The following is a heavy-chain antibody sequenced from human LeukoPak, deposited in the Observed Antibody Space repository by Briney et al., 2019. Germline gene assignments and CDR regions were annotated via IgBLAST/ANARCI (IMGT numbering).Heavy chain of an antibody. V-gene: IGHV4-39*01. Sequence: KASETLSLTCTVSGGSISSSSYYWGWIRQPPGKGLEWIGTIYYSGSTYYNPSLKSRVTISVDTSKNQFSLKLSSVTAADTAVYYCAGKRGDYYGSGSYYKWGQGTLVTVSS. CDR1: GGSISSSSYY. D-gene: IGHD3-10*01. CDR3: AGKRGDYYGSGSYYK. J-gene: IGHJ4*02. CDR2: IYYSGST.